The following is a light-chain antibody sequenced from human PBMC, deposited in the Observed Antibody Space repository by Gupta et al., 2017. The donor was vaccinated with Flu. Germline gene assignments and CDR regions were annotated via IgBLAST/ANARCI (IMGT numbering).Light chain of an antibody. V-gene: IGLV2-14*01. CDR2: EVS. CDR3: SSYTTTTWV. CDR1: SSDIGGYNY. J-gene: IGLJ3*02. Sequence: QSALTQPASVSGSPGQSITISCIGTSSDIGGYNYVSWFQQHPGKAPKLMIYEVSNRPSGVSNRFSGSKSGNTASLTSSGLQAEDEADYYCSSYTTTTWVFGGGTTLTVL.